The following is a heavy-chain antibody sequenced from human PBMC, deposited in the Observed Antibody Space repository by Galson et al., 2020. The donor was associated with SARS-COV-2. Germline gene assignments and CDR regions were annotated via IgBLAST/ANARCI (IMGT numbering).Heavy chain of an antibody. J-gene: IGHJ4*02. CDR1: GFTFSSYA. D-gene: IGHD3-22*01. V-gene: IGHV3-30-3*01. CDR3: ASSRYYYDSSGSLDY. Sequence: TGGSLRLSCAASGFTFSSYAMHCVRQAPGKGLEWVAVISYDGSNKYYADSVKGRFTISRDNSKNTLYLQMNSLRAEDTAVYYCASSRYYYDSSGSLDYWGQGTLVTVSS. CDR2: ISYDGSNK.